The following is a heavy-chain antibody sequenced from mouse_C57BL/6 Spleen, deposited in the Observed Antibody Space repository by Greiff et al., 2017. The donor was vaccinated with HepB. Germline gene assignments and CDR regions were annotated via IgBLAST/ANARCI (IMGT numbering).Heavy chain of an antibody. CDR3: ARTSRYYDYAMDY. CDR1: GYTFTSYW. D-gene: IGHD1-1*01. Sequence: QVHVKQPGAELVKPGASVKMSCKASGYTFTSYWITWVKQRPGQGLEWIGDIYPGSGSTNYNEKFKSKATLTVDTSSSTAYMQLSSLTSEDSAVYYCARTSRYYDYAMDYWGQGTSVTVSS. CDR2: IYPGSGST. J-gene: IGHJ4*01. V-gene: IGHV1-55*01.